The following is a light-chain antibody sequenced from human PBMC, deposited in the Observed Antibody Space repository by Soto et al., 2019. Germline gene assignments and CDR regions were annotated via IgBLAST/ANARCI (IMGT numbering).Light chain of an antibody. CDR1: QSVSSSY. J-gene: IGKJ4*01. Sequence: IVLTQSPGTLSLSPGERATLSCRASQSVSSSYLVWYQQKPGQAPRLLIYGASSRATGIPDRFSGSGSGTDFTLTISRLEPEDFAVYYCQQYGSSPALTFGGGTKVEIK. CDR2: GAS. V-gene: IGKV3-20*01. CDR3: QQYGSSPALT.